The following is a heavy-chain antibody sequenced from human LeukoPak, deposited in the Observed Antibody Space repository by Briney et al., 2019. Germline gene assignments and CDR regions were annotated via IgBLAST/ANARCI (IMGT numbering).Heavy chain of an antibody. CDR3: ARRSPTLLSWFDP. CDR2: IYYSGSA. V-gene: IGHV4-39*07. D-gene: IGHD2-2*01. J-gene: IGHJ5*02. CDR1: GGSISSSSYY. Sequence: SETLSLTCTVSGGSISSSSYYWGWIRQPPGKGLEWIGSIYYSGSAYYNPSLKSRVTISVDTSKNQFSLKLSSVTAADTAVYYCARRSPTLLSWFDPWGQGTLVTVSS.